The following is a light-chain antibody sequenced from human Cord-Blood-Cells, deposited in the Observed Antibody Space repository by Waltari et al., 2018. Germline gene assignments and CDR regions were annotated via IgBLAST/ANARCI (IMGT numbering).Light chain of an antibody. CDR3: SSYTSSSTWV. J-gene: IGLJ3*02. CDR1: SSDVGGYNY. CDR2: DVS. Sequence: QSALTQPASVSGSPGQSITISCTGTSSDVGGYNYVYWYQQHPGKAPKLMIYDVSNRPSGVSNRFSGSKSGNTASLTISGFQAEDEADYYCSSYTSSSTWVFGGGTKLTVL. V-gene: IGLV2-14*01.